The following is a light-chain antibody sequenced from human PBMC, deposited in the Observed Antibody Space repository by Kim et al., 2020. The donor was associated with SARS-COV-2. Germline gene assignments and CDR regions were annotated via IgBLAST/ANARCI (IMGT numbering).Light chain of an antibody. CDR3: QQYDSSPIT. CDR2: GAS. CDR1: QRVSTSY. J-gene: IGKJ5*01. V-gene: IGKV3-20*01. Sequence: SPGERATPSCRASQRVSTSYLAWYQQKAGQAPRLLIYGASSRVTGLPDRFSGSGAGTDFTLTISRLEPEDFAVYYCQQYDSSPITFRQGTPLEI.